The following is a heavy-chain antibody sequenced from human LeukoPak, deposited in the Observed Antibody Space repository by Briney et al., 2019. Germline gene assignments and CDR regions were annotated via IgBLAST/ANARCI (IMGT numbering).Heavy chain of an antibody. CDR2: IYYSGST. CDR1: GGSISSSSYY. J-gene: IGHJ4*02. D-gene: IGHD6-19*01. Sequence: SETLSLTCTVSGGSISSSSYYWGWIRQPPGKGLEWIGSIYYSGSTYYNPSLKSRVTISVDTSKNQFSLKLSSVTAADTAVYYCARDRRIAVAVDYWGQGTLVTVSS. CDR3: ARDRRIAVAVDY. V-gene: IGHV4-39*02.